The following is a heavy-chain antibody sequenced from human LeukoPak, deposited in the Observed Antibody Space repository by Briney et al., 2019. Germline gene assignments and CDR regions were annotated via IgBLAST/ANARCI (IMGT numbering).Heavy chain of an antibody. V-gene: IGHV3-30*04. Sequence: GGSLRLSCAASGFAFSSYAMHWVRQAPGKGLEWVAVISYDGGNKYYADSVKGRFTISRDNSKNTLYLQMNSLRAEDTAVYYCARGSYYDFWSGYYMDKFDYWGQGTLVTVSS. CDR3: ARGSYYDFWSGYYMDKFDY. CDR1: GFAFSSYA. D-gene: IGHD3-3*01. CDR2: ISYDGGNK. J-gene: IGHJ4*02.